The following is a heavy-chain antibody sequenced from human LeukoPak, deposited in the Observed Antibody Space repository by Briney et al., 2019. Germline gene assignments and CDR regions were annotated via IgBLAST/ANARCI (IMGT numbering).Heavy chain of an antibody. CDR3: ARVTSNWSLDY. J-gene: IGHJ4*02. CDR2: IYHSGST. CDR1: GGSISSGGYY. Sequence: PSETLSLTCTVSGGSISSGGYYWSWIRQPPGKGLEWIGYIYHSGSTYYNPSLKSRVTISVDRSKNQFSLKLSSVTAADRAVYYCARVTSNWSLDYWGQGTLVTVSS. V-gene: IGHV4-30-2*01. D-gene: IGHD6-13*01.